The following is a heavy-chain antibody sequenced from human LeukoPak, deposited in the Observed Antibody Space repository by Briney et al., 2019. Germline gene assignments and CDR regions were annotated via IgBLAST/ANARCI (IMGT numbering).Heavy chain of an antibody. Sequence: SVKVSCKASGGTFSSYAISWVRQAPGQGLEWMGGIIPIFGTANYAQKFQGRVTITADESTSTAYMELSSLRSEDTAVYYCARDWSIVGAFDAFDIWGQGTMVTVSS. V-gene: IGHV1-69*13. CDR3: ARDWSIVGAFDAFDI. CDR2: IIPIFGTA. D-gene: IGHD1-26*01. CDR1: GGTFSSYA. J-gene: IGHJ3*02.